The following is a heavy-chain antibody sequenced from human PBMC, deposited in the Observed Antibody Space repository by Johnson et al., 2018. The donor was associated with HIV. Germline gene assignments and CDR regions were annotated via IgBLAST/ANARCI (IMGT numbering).Heavy chain of an antibody. Sequence: QVKLVESGGGVVQPGRSLRLSCAASRFTFSSYAFHWVRQAPGKGLEWVALISYDGSDIFYPDSVKGRFTISRDNSKNTLYLQMNSLRTEDTAVYYCARGFVHHHSEDDAFDIWGQGTMFTVSS. V-gene: IGHV3-30*04. CDR1: RFTFSSYA. CDR3: ARGFVHHHSEDDAFDI. CDR2: ISYDGSDI. D-gene: IGHD1-1*01. J-gene: IGHJ3*02.